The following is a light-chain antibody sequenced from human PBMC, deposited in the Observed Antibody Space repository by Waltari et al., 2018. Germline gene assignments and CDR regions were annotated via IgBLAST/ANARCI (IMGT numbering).Light chain of an antibody. Sequence: QSALTQPASVSGSPGQAITISCTGTSSDIGRYNYVSWYQPHPGKAPKLVISEVRNRPSGVSNRCSCSQSGNTASLTISGLQAEDGAHYYCSSYTNSGNVVFGGGTKLTVL. CDR1: SSDIGRYNY. V-gene: IGLV2-14*01. CDR2: EVR. J-gene: IGLJ2*01. CDR3: SSYTNSGNVV.